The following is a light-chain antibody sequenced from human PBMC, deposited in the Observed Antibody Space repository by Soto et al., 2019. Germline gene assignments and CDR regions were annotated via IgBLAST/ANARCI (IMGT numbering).Light chain of an antibody. CDR2: AAS. V-gene: IGKV1-39*01. Sequence: DIQMTQSPSSLSASVGDRVTITCRASQTIRSYLNWYQQKPGKAPVLLISAASSLQSGVPSRFGGSGSGTDFTLTISSLQPEDFATYYCQQSFSIPPLTFGGGTKVEIK. CDR3: QQSFSIPPLT. CDR1: QTIRSY. J-gene: IGKJ4*01.